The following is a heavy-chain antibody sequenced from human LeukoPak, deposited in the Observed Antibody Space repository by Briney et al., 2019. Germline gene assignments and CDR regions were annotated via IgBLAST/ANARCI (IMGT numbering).Heavy chain of an antibody. Sequence: GGSLTLSCAASGFTFSSYSMNWVRQAPGKGLEWVSSISSSSSYIYHADSVKGRFTISRDNAKNSLYLQMNSLRAEDTAVYYCARGGTSVDYWGQGTLSPSPQ. CDR1: GFTFSSYS. V-gene: IGHV3-21*01. CDR3: ARGGTSVDY. J-gene: IGHJ4*02. CDR2: ISSSSSYI.